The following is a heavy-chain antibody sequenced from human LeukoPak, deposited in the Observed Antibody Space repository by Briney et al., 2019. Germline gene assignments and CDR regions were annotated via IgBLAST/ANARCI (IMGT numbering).Heavy chain of an antibody. Sequence: PSETLSLTCTVSGGSISSSSYYWGWIRQPPGKGLEWIGSIYYSGSTYYNPSLKSRVTISVDTSKNQFSLKLSSVTAADTAVYYCAGDDDYGKEGFDPWGQGTLVTVSS. V-gene: IGHV4-39*07. CDR2: IYYSGST. J-gene: IGHJ5*02. CDR1: GGSISSSSYY. CDR3: AGDDDYGKEGFDP. D-gene: IGHD4-17*01.